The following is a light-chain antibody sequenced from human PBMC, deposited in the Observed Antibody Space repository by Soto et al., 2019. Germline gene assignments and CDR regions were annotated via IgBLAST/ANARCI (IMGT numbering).Light chain of an antibody. CDR2: ETS. CDR3: CSYAGSSSVV. V-gene: IGLV2-23*01. J-gene: IGLJ2*01. Sequence: QSALTQPASVSGSPGQSITISCTGTSHDVGGYNVVSWYQHHPGKAPKLIIFETSQRPSGVSNRFSASKSGNTASLTISGLQAEDEADYYCCSYAGSSSVVFGGGTKLTVL. CDR1: SHDVGGYNV.